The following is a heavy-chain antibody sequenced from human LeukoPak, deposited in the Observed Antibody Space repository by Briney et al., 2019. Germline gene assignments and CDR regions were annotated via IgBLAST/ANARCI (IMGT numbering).Heavy chain of an antibody. D-gene: IGHD2-2*01. CDR3: ARGRSTRLYYFDY. CDR2: IYYSGST. Sequence: SETLSLTCTVSGDSISSYYWNWIRQPPGKGLEWIGYIYYSGSTNYNPSLKSRVTISVDTSKNQFSLKLSSVTAADTAVYYCARGRSTRLYYFDYRGQGTLVTISS. V-gene: IGHV4-59*01. CDR1: GDSISSYY. J-gene: IGHJ4*02.